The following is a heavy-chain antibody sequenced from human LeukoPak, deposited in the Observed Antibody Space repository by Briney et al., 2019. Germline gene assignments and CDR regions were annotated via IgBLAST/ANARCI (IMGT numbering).Heavy chain of an antibody. D-gene: IGHD5-18*01. V-gene: IGHV3-7*01. CDR3: ARELRDTAMVHFDY. CDR2: IKQDGSEK. Sequence: GGSLRLSCAASGLTFNSYWMSWVRQAPGKGLEWVANIKQDGSEKYYVDSVKGRFTISRDNAKNSLYLQMNSLRAEDTAVYYCARELRDTAMVHFDYWGQGTLVTVSS. J-gene: IGHJ4*02. CDR1: GLTFNSYW.